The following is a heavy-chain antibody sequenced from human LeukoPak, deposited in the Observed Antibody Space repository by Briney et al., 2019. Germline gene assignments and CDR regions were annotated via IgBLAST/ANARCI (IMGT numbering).Heavy chain of an antibody. V-gene: IGHV4-39*07. CDR2: IYYSGST. D-gene: IGHD3-22*01. CDR3: ARAKAYQGIGYYDSSGHGPFDY. J-gene: IGHJ4*02. CDR1: GGSISSSSYY. Sequence: SETLSLTCTVSGGSISSSSYYWGWIRQPPGKGLEWIGSIYYSGSTYYNPSLKSRVTISVDTSKNQFSLKLSSVTAADTAVYYCARAKAYQGIGYYDSSGHGPFDYWGQGTLVTVSS.